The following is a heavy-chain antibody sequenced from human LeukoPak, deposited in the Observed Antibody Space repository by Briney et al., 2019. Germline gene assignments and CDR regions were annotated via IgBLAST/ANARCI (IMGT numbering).Heavy chain of an antibody. D-gene: IGHD2-2*01. J-gene: IGHJ3*02. CDR2: INNDGSTT. Sequence: GGSLRLSCTASGFTFSGHWIHWVRQAPGMGLVWVSRINNDGSTTYYADSVKGRFTISRENAKNSLYLQMNSLRAGDTAVYYCARGFRYCSSTSCYSIDSFDIWGQGTMVTVSS. CDR3: ARGFRYCSSTSCYSIDSFDI. V-gene: IGHV3-74*01. CDR1: GFTFSGHW.